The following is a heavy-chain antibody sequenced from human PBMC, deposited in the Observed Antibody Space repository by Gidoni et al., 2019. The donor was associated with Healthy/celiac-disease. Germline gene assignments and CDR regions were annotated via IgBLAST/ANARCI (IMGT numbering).Heavy chain of an antibody. CDR3: ASAEPLQWLPQYWYFDL. Sequence: EVQLVESGGGLVKPGGSLRLPCAASASTSSSYSMNWVRQAPGKGLEWVSSISSSSSYIYYADSVKGRFTISRDNAKNSLYLQMNSLRAEDTAVYYCASAEPLQWLPQYWYFDLWGRGTLVTVSS. CDR2: ISSSSSYI. CDR1: ASTSSSYS. V-gene: IGHV3-21*01. J-gene: IGHJ2*01. D-gene: IGHD6-19*01.